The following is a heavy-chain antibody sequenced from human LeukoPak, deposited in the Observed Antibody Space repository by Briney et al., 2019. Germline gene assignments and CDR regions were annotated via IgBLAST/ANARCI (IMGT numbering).Heavy chain of an antibody. Sequence: SSVKVSCKASGGTFSSYAISWVRQAPGQRLEWMGRIIPILGIANYAQKFQGRVTITADKSTSTAYMELSSLRSEDTAVYYCARGLGGSYEIDYWGQGTLVTVSS. V-gene: IGHV1-69*04. CDR1: GGTFSSYA. J-gene: IGHJ4*02. CDR2: IIPILGIA. CDR3: ARGLGGSYEIDY. D-gene: IGHD1-26*01.